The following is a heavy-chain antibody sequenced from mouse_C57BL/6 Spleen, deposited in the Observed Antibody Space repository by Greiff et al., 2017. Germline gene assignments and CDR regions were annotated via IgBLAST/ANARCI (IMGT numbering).Heavy chain of an antibody. Sequence: EVKLEESEAGLVQPGSSMKLSCTASGFTFSDYYMAWVRQVPGKGLEWVANINYDGSSTYYLDSLNSRFIISRDNATYILDLQMSSLKSEDTATYYCARDRGYYDYAMDYWGQGTSVTVSA. J-gene: IGHJ4*01. V-gene: IGHV5-16*01. CDR3: ARDRGYYDYAMDY. CDR2: INYDGSST. CDR1: GFTFSDYY. D-gene: IGHD2-3*01.